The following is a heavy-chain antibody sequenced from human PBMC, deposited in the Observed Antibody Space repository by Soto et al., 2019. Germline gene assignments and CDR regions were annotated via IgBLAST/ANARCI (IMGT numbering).Heavy chain of an antibody. CDR1: GGSISSSSYY. CDR2: IYYSGST. CDR3: ARRFLEWLPLYYYYGMDV. J-gene: IGHJ6*02. V-gene: IGHV4-39*01. Sequence: SETLSLTCTVSGGSISSSSYYWGWIRQPPGKGLEWIGSIYYSGSTYYNPSLKSRVTISVDTSKNQFSLKLSSVTAADTAVYYCARRFLEWLPLYYYYGMDVWGQGTTVTVSS. D-gene: IGHD3-3*01.